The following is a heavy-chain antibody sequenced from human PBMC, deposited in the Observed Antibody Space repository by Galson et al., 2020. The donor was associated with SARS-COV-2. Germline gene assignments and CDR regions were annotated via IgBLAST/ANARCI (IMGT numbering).Heavy chain of an antibody. CDR3: AHRMTTVTTGRVDY. CDR2: IYWDDDK. Sequence: SGPTLVKPTQTLTLTCTFSGFSLSTSGVGVGWIRQPPGKALEWLALIYWDDDKRYSPSLKSRLTITKDTSKNQVVLTMTNMDPVDTATYYCAHRMTTVTTGRVDYWGQGTLVTVSS. V-gene: IGHV2-5*02. D-gene: IGHD4-4*01. J-gene: IGHJ4*02. CDR1: GFSLSTSGVG.